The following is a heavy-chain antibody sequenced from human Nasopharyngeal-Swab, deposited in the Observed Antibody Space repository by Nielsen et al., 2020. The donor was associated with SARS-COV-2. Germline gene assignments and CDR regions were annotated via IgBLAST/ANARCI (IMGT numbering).Heavy chain of an antibody. CDR2: ISGSGDTT. Sequence: GSSLNISCAASGFTFSSYAMRRVRQAPGKGLEWVSGISGSGDTTKYADSVKGRFTISRDNDKNTLYLQMNSLRAEDTAVYYCAKRRSNDNYGMDVWGQGTTVTVSS. CDR1: GFTFSSYA. J-gene: IGHJ6*02. CDR3: AKRRSNDNYGMDV. V-gene: IGHV3-23*01. D-gene: IGHD2-8*01.